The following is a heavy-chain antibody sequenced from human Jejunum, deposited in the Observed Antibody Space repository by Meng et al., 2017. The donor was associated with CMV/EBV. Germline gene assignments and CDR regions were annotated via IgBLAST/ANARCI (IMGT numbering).Heavy chain of an antibody. J-gene: IGHJ4*02. D-gene: IGHD6-19*01. V-gene: IGHV1-18*01. CDR2: ISCYNGDT. Sequence: QGQLLHAGGEVKKPGALVIVSCRASGYTFTHHGISWIRQAPGQGLEWLGWISCYNGDTIYAQKVQGRFTMTMDKSASTAYMDLRSLRSDDTAIYYCARDPSNTSGRYAYFDSWGQGTLVTVSS. CDR1: GYTFTHHG. CDR3: ARDPSNTSGRYAYFDS.